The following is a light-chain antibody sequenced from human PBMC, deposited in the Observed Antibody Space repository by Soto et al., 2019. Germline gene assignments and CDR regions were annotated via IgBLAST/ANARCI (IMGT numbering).Light chain of an antibody. CDR3: PPSYSTRSIT. J-gene: IGKJ5*01. CDR2: AAS. Sequence: DIQMTQSPSSLSASVGDRVTITCRARESINRHLNWYQQKPGKAPKLLIYAASSMQNAVPSRFGVTGPGTDFTPTISNLQPDAFPTYYDPPSYSTRSITFGQGTRLESK. CDR1: ESINRH. V-gene: IGKV1-39*01.